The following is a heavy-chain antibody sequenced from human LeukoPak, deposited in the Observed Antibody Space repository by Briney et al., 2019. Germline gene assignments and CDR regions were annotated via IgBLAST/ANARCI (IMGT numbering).Heavy chain of an antibody. CDR2: ISYDGSNK. Sequence: GGSLRLSCAAAGFTFSSYAMHWVRQAPGKGLEWVAVISYDGSNKYYADSVKGRFTISRDNSKNTLYLQMNSLRAEDTAVYYCAEFGEFGYWGQGTLVSVSS. D-gene: IGHD3-10*01. J-gene: IGHJ4*02. CDR1: GFTFSSYA. CDR3: AEFGEFGY. V-gene: IGHV3-30*04.